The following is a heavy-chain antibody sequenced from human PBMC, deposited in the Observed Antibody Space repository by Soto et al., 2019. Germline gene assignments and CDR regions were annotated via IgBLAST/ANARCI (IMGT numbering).Heavy chain of an antibody. D-gene: IGHD4-4*01. V-gene: IGHV3-21*01. CDR1: GFTFSKYP. CDR2: ISSSSSYK. Sequence: GGSLRLSCAASGFTFSKYPMNWVRQAPGKGLEWVSSISSSSSYKYYADSVKGRFTISRDNAKNSLYLQMNSLRAEDTAVYYCARGYITVLTTVTNHIFWGQGTLVTVSS. J-gene: IGHJ4*02. CDR3: ARGYITVLTTVTNHIF.